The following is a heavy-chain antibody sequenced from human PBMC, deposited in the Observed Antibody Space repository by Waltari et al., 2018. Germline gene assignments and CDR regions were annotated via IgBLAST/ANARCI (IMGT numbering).Heavy chain of an antibody. CDR1: GFTFSRIS. Sequence: EVQLVESGGGLVKPGGSLRLSCAVAGFTFSRISMNWVRQAPGKGLEWVSSINAGSDYSSYADSVKGRFAISRDNAKNSLYLQMNSLRVEDTAVYYCASENVIPTALFDVWGQGTMVTVSS. J-gene: IGHJ3*01. CDR2: INAGSDYS. V-gene: IGHV3-21*01. CDR3: ASENVIPTALFDV. D-gene: IGHD2-2*01.